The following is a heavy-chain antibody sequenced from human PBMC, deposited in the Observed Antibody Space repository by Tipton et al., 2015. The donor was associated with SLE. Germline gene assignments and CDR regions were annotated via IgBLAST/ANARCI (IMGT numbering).Heavy chain of an antibody. CDR3: ARGYSSSRNLFDY. D-gene: IGHD6-13*01. CDR2: IYYSGST. J-gene: IGHJ4*02. V-gene: IGHV4-59*01. Sequence: TLSLTCTVSGGSISSYYWSWIRQPPGKGLEWIGYIYYSGSTNYNPSLKSRVTISVDTSKNQFSLKLSSVTAADTAGYYCARGYSSSRNLFDYWGQGTLVTVAS. CDR1: GGSISSYY.